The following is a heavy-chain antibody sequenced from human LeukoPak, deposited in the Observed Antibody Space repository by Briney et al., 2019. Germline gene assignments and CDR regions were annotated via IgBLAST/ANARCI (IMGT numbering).Heavy chain of an antibody. CDR3: ARGRGYYDAFDI. J-gene: IGHJ3*02. CDR2: VNHGGYT. Sequence: SETLSLTCAVSGESFSGYYWNWIRQPPGKGLEWMGEVNHGGYTKYDPSLKSRVTISVDTSKNQFSLKLSSVTAADTAVYYCARGRGYYDAFDIWGQGTMVTVSS. V-gene: IGHV4-34*01. D-gene: IGHD3-22*01. CDR1: GESFSGYY.